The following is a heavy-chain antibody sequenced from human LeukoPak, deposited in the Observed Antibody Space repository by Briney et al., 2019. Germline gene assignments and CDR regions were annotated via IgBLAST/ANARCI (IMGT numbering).Heavy chain of an antibody. D-gene: IGHD3-22*01. CDR1: GYTFTSYG. CDR3: ARDGDTSGYFHYLDS. CDR2: INAKNGNI. V-gene: IGHV1-18*01. J-gene: IGHJ4*02. Sequence: ASVKVSCKAFGYTFTSYGINWVRQAPGQGLEWMGWINAKNGNINYAQNLQGRLTMTTDTSTSTAYVELRSLRSDDTAVYFCARDGDTSGYFHYLDSWGQGTQVAVSS.